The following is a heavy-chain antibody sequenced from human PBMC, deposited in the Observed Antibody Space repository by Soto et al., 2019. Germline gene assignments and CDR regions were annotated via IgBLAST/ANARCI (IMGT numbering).Heavy chain of an antibody. V-gene: IGHV1-46*01. CDR1: GYTFTNYY. Sequence: QEHLVQSGAEVKKPGASVKVSCKASGYTFTNYYIHWVRQAPGQGLEWLGIIRPSGGRTEYAQRFQGRVTMTWDTSTSTVYMQLTSLTSEDTAVYYCAREPNESYYFDYWGQGTLVTVSS. D-gene: IGHD5-18*01. J-gene: IGHJ4*02. CDR3: AREPNESYYFDY. CDR2: IRPSGGRT.